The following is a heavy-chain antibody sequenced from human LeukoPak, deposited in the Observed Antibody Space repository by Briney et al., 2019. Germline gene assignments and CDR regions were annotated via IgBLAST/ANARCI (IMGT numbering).Heavy chain of an antibody. CDR1: GFTFSTSW. D-gene: IGHD3-22*01. J-gene: IGHJ4*02. Sequence: GGSLRLSCATSGFTFSTSWTHWVRQAPGKGLVWVSRINTDGNTRDYADSVKGRFTISRDNAKNTLYLQMNSLRAEDTAVYYCVRDMGYYDKVWGQGTLVTVSS. CDR2: INTDGNTR. V-gene: IGHV3-74*01. CDR3: VRDMGYYDKV.